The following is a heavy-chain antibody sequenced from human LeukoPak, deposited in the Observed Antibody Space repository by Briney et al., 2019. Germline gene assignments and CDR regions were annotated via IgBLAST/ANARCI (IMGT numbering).Heavy chain of an antibody. CDR1: GGTFSSYA. Sequence: ASVKVSCKASGGTFSSYAISWVRQAPGQGLEWMGGIIPIFGTANYAQKFQGRVTMTRDMSTSTVYMELSSLRSEDTAVYYCAREGGLADSSGYLFDAFDIWGQGTMVTVSS. V-gene: IGHV1-69*05. CDR3: AREGGLADSSGYLFDAFDI. J-gene: IGHJ3*02. CDR2: IIPIFGTA. D-gene: IGHD3-22*01.